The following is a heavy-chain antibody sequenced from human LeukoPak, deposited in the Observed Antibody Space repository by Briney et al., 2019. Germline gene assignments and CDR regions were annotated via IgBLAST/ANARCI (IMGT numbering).Heavy chain of an antibody. CDR3: AXGXXGXXSLDS. Sequence: GGSLRLSCAASGFTFSSYWMHWVRQAPGKGLVWVSRINSDGSSTNYADSVKGRFTISRDNAKNTLYLQVKSLRAEDTAVYYCAXGXXGXXSLDSXXQXTXXTVX. V-gene: IGHV3-74*01. J-gene: IGHJ4*02. CDR1: GFTFSSYW. CDR2: INSDGSST.